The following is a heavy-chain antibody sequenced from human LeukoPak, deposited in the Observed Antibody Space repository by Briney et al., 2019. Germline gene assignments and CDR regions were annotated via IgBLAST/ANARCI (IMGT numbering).Heavy chain of an antibody. CDR3: AKGGSPMVRGVILFDY. D-gene: IGHD3-10*01. Sequence: QSGGSLRLSCAASGFTFSSYAMHWVRQAPGKGLEWVAVISYDGSNKYYADSVKGRFTISRDNSKNTLYLQMNSLRAEDTAVYYCAKGGSPMVRGVILFDYWGQGTLVTVSS. CDR1: GFTFSSYA. CDR2: ISYDGSNK. V-gene: IGHV3-30*04. J-gene: IGHJ4*02.